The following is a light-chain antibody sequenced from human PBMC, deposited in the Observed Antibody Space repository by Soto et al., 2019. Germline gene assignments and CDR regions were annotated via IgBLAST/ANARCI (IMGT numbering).Light chain of an antibody. CDR2: KAS. CDR3: QQYYTYPIT. CDR1: QSINIW. Sequence: DIQMTQSPSTLSAFVGDRVTITCRASQSINIWLAWYQQKPEKAPKLLIYKASSLESGVPSRFSGSGSGTEFTLTISSLQPDDFATYSCQQYYTYPITFGQGTRLEIK. J-gene: IGKJ5*01. V-gene: IGKV1-5*03.